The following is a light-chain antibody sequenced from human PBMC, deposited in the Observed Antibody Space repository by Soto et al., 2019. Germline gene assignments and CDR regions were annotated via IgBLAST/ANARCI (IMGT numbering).Light chain of an antibody. J-gene: IGLJ2*01. CDR2: DVS. V-gene: IGLV2-14*03. CDR1: SNDIGGYNY. CDR3: SSYASSSTLGV. Sequence: QSVLTQPASVSGSPGQSITISCTGTSNDIGGYNYVSRYQQHPGKAPKPIIYDVSYRPAGVSNRFSGSKSGNTASLTISGLQAEDEADYYCSSYASSSTLGVFGGGTKLTVL.